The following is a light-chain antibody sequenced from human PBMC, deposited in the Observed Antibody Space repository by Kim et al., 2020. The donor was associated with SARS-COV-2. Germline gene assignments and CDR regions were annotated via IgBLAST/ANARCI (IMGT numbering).Light chain of an antibody. Sequence: QPVLTQSPSASASLGASVQLTCILSSGHSSYAIAWHQQQPGKGPRFLMKVNRDGSHIKGDGIPDRFSDSTSGAERYLTISSLQPEDEADYYCQTWDTGIRVFGGGTQLTVL. J-gene: IGLJ3*02. CDR1: SGHSSYA. CDR2: VNRDGSH. V-gene: IGLV4-69*01. CDR3: QTWDTGIRV.